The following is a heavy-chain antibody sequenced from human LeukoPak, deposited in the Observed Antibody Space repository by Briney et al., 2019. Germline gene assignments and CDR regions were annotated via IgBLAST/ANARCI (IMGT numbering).Heavy chain of an antibody. Sequence: GESLKISCTGSGYSFTSYWIGWVRQMSGEGVELMGVIYHGDSDTRYSPSFQGQVTISVDKSTSTAYLQWISLRASDTAMYYCARGPHYNFLTGYYSSHFDYCGQGTLVSVSS. CDR2: IYHGDSDT. J-gene: IGHJ4*02. D-gene: IGHD3-9*01. V-gene: IGHV5-51*01. CDR3: ARGPHYNFLTGYYSSHFDY. CDR1: GYSFTSYW.